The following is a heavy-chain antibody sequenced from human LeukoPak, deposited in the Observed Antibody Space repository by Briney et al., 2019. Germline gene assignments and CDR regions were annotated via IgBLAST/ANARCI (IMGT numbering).Heavy chain of an antibody. J-gene: IGHJ6*03. CDR3: ARERRDASNYPYYTCYLDV. D-gene: IGHD5-24*01. Sequence: PSETLSLTCRVSGGSIIPHYWSWIRQSPEKGLEWIGFIYHSRTTTYTPSLQSRVTISVDTSKNQFSLKVTSVTAADTAVYFCARERRDASNYPYYTCYLDVWGKGTAVTVSS. CDR2: IYHSRTT. CDR1: GGSIIPHY. V-gene: IGHV4-59*08.